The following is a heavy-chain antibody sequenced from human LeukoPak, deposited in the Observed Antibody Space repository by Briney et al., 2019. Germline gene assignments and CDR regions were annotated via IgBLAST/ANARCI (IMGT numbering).Heavy chain of an antibody. CDR1: GFTFSSNA. Sequence: GGSLRLSCAASGFTFSSNAMHWVRQAPGKGLEWVAVISYHGRSAYYADSVQGRFTISRDNSNNTLFLQMNSLRPEDTAVYFCARDPERTWELLEGAYFDCWGQGTLVTVSS. D-gene: IGHD1-26*01. V-gene: IGHV3-30*04. CDR2: ISYHGRSA. CDR3: ARDPERTWELLEGAYFDC. J-gene: IGHJ4*02.